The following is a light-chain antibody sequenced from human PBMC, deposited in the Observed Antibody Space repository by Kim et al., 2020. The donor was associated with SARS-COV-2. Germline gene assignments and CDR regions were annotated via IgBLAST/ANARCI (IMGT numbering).Light chain of an antibody. CDR3: QQRRSWPLT. CDR2: DAT. V-gene: IGKV3-11*01. CDR1: QSVNNY. J-gene: IGKJ4*01. Sequence: EIVLTQSPGTLSLSPGEGATLSCRASQSVNNYLAWYQQKPGQAPRLLIYDATIRVTGIPARFSGSGSGTDFTLTINGLQPEDVAVYYCQQRRSWPLTFGGGTKVDIK.